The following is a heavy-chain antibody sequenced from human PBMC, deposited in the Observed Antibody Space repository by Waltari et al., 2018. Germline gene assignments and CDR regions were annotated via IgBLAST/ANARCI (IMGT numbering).Heavy chain of an antibody. Sequence: EVQLVESGGGLVQPGGSLRVSCTAADFIFRTYWMSWVRQAPGKEPEWVDNIGEDGTEKYYVHSVKGRFTISRDNVKNSLYLEMNSLRAEDTAMYYCTRSGGASAFDIWGQGTMVTVSS. CDR1: DFIFRTYW. D-gene: IGHD1-1*01. CDR3: TRSGGASAFDI. CDR2: IGEDGTEK. J-gene: IGHJ3*02. V-gene: IGHV3-7*02.